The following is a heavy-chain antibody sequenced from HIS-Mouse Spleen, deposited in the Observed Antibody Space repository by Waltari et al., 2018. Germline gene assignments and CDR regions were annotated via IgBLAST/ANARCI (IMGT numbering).Heavy chain of an antibody. J-gene: IGHJ4*02. V-gene: IGHV4-39*01. CDR2: IYYSGST. CDR3: ARRRGWFDY. Sequence: QLQLQESGPGLVKPSETRFLTCTVSGCPISSSSSHWGWIRQPPGKGLAWIGSIYYSGSTYYNPSLKSRVTISVDTSKSQFSLKLSSVTAADTAVYYCARRRGWFDYWGQGTLVTVSS. CDR1: GCPISSSSSH. D-gene: IGHD6-19*01.